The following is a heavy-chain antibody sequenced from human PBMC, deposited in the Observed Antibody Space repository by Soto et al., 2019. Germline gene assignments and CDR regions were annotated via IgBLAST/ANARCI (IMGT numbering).Heavy chain of an antibody. CDR2: IYYSGST. V-gene: IGHV4-59*01. CDR3: ARVPHLTLGGVIYYGMDV. J-gene: IGHJ6*02. Sequence: QVQLQESGPGLVKPSETLSLTCTVSGGSISSYYWSWIRQPPGKGLEWIGYIYYSGSTNYNPSLRSRVTIAVDTSKNQFSLKLSSVTAADRAVYYCARVPHLTLGGVIYYGMDVWGQGTTVTVSS. CDR1: GGSISSYY. D-gene: IGHD3-16*01.